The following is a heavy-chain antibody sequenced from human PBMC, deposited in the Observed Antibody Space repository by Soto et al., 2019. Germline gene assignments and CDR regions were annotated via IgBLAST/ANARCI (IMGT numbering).Heavy chain of an antibody. Sequence: QVQLVDSGGGVVQPGRSLRLSCAASGFNFSSFGMHWVRQAPGKGLEWVALMSYDGSSKYYQDSLKGRFTISRDKSKNTLYLQMSSLRVEDTAVYYCAKDRGWSSADLEYWGQGTLVTVSS. V-gene: IGHV3-30*18. J-gene: IGHJ4*02. CDR2: MSYDGSSK. D-gene: IGHD6-19*01. CDR1: GFNFSSFG. CDR3: AKDRGWSSADLEY.